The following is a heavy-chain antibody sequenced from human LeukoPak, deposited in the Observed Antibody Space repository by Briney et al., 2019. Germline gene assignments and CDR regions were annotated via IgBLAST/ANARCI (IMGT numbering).Heavy chain of an antibody. J-gene: IGHJ4*02. CDR3: ARPLMAAAVNYFDY. D-gene: IGHD6-13*01. Sequence: GGSLRLSCAASEFTFSSYGMHWVRQAPGKGLEWVAVISYDGSNKYYADSVKGRFTISRDNSKNTLYLQMNSLRAEDTAVYYCARPLMAAAVNYFDYWGQGTLVTVSS. CDR2: ISYDGSNK. V-gene: IGHV3-30*03. CDR1: EFTFSSYG.